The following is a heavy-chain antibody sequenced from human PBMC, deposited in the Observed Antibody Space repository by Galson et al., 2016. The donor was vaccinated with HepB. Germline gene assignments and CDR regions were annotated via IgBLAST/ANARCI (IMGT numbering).Heavy chain of an antibody. CDR1: GDSVSSISAT. Sequence: CAISGDSVSSISATWNWIRQSPSRGLEWLGRTFYRSKWYKDYAASVKSRITVNADTSKNQYSLELTSVTAADTAVYYCVRLFSGDRARVADYWGQGTLVTVST. CDR3: VRLFSGDRARVADY. J-gene: IGHJ4*02. V-gene: IGHV6-1*01. CDR2: TFYRSKWYK. D-gene: IGHD5-12*01.